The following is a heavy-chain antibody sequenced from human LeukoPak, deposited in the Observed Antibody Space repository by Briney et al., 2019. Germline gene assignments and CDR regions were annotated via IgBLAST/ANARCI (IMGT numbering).Heavy chain of an antibody. CDR3: ARGGNGDYGSFDY. Sequence: SETLSLTCTVSGDSISSGNYYWSWIRQPAGKGLEWIGYIYYSGSTNYNPSLKSRVTISVDTSKNQFSLKLSSVTAADTAVYYCARGGNGDYGSFDYWGQGTLVTVSS. CDR2: IYYSGST. D-gene: IGHD4-17*01. CDR1: GDSISSGNYY. V-gene: IGHV4-61*10. J-gene: IGHJ4*02.